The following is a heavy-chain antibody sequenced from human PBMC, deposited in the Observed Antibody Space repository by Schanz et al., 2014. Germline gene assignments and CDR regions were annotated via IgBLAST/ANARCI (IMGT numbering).Heavy chain of an antibody. D-gene: IGHD6-13*01. CDR2: INPSGGST. CDR1: GYTFTSYD. CDR3: ARDGEAAAGCDY. Sequence: QVQLVQSGAEVKKPGASVKVSCKASGYTFTSYDINWVRQAPGQGLEWMGIINPSGGSTSYAQNFQGRLTVTRDTSTSTVNMELSSLRSEDTAVYYCARDGEAAAGCDYWGQGTLVTVSS. V-gene: IGHV1-46*03. J-gene: IGHJ4*02.